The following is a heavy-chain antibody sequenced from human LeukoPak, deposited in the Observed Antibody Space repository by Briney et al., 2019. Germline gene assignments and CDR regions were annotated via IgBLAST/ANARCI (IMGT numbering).Heavy chain of an antibody. D-gene: IGHD2-2*01. Sequence: SETLSLTCSVSGDSSSSYYWSWIRQAAGKGLEWIGRMHGSGYSTYNPSLESRVSMSVDTSKNQLFLNLSSVTAADTAVYFCAKDRVGVPAAIHYYGMAVWGQGTKVTVSS. CDR2: MHGSGYS. V-gene: IGHV4-4*07. CDR3: AKDRVGVPAAIHYYGMAV. CDR1: GDSSSSYY. J-gene: IGHJ6*02.